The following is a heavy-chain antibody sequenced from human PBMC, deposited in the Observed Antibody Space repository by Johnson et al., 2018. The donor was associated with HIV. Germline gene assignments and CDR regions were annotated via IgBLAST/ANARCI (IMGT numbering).Heavy chain of an antibody. CDR1: GFTFSYYG. D-gene: IGHD2-21*02. V-gene: IGHV3-NL1*01. Sequence: QVHLVESGGGVVQPGGSLRLSCAASGFTFSYYGMHCVRQVPGKGLEWVSVIYSGGSTYYADSVKGRFTISRDHSENTLYLQMNSLRPEDTAVYYCARPHIVVVTAGYAFDIWGQGTMVTVSS. J-gene: IGHJ3*02. CDR3: ARPHIVVVTAGYAFDI. CDR2: IYSGGST.